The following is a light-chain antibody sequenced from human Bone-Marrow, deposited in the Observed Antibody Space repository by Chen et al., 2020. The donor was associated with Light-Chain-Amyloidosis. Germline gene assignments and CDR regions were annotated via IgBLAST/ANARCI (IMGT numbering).Light chain of an antibody. CDR2: VAS. J-gene: IGKJ5*01. CDR1: QSISSY. Sequence: DIQMTQSPSSLSASVGDRVTITCRASQSISSYLNWYQQKPGKAPELLIYVASDLEAGVPSRFSGSGSGTEFTLTINSLQPEDIATYYCQQYDNPWITFGQGTRLEIK. V-gene: IGKV1-33*01. CDR3: QQYDNPWIT.